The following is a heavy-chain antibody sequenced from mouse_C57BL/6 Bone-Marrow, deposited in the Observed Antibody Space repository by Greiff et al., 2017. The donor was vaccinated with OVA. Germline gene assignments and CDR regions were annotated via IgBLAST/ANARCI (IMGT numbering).Heavy chain of an antibody. CDR3: ARDGTTVVAPYYYAMDY. J-gene: IGHJ4*01. D-gene: IGHD1-1*01. Sequence: EVQRVESGGGLVKPGGSLKLSCAASGFTFSSYAMSWVRQTPEKRLEWVATISDGGSYTYYPDNVKGRFTISRDNAKNNLYLQMSHLKSEDTAMYYCARDGTTVVAPYYYAMDYWGQGTSVTVSS. CDR1: GFTFSSYA. CDR2: ISDGGSYT. V-gene: IGHV5-4*01.